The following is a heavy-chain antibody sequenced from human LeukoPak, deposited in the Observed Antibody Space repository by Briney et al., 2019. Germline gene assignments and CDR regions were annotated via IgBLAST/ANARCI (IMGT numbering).Heavy chain of an antibody. J-gene: IGHJ4*02. Sequence: EASVKVSCKASEYTFSVYHIHWVRLAPGQGLEWMAWINPNSGDTNYAQKFQGRVTMTRETTIRTVYMEVNSLKFDDTAVYYCALIPGGSCAFYFWGQGTLVIVSS. CDR3: ALIPGGSCAFYF. CDR1: EYTFSVYH. D-gene: IGHD6-13*01. CDR2: INPNSGDT. V-gene: IGHV1-2*02.